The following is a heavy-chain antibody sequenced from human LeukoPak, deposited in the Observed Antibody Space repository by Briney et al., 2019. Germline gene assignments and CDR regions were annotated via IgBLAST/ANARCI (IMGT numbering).Heavy chain of an antibody. D-gene: IGHD2-2*01. Sequence: SVKVSCKASGGTFSSYAISWVRQAPGQGLEWMGGIIPIFGTANYAQKFKGRVTITRNTSISTVYMELSSLRSEDTAVYYCARSGSWEWLSTIYWYFDLWGRGTLVTVSS. CDR3: ARSGSWEWLSTIYWYFDL. J-gene: IGHJ2*01. CDR2: IIPIFGTA. V-gene: IGHV1-69*05. CDR1: GGTFSSYA.